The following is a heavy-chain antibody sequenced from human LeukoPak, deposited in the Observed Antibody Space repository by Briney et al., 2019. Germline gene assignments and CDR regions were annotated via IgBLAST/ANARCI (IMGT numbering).Heavy chain of an antibody. CDR3: ARVHDSDWYFDY. Sequence: SSGKVSCKASGYSFTTYYMHWVRQAPGQGLEWMGIIKPSGGSTSYAQKFQDRVTMTRDTSTSTVYMELRSLRSEDTAVYYCARVHDSDWYFDYWGQGTLVTVSS. D-gene: IGHD6-19*01. V-gene: IGHV1-46*01. CDR2: IKPSGGST. CDR1: GYSFTTYY. J-gene: IGHJ4*02.